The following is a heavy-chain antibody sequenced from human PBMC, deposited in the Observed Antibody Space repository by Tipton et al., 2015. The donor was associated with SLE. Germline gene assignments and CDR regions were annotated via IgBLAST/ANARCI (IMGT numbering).Heavy chain of an antibody. D-gene: IGHD3-10*01. CDR3: ARDRYGSGSYCL. CDR1: GFTFSDYY. V-gene: IGHV3-7*01. CDR2: IKQDGSEK. J-gene: IGHJ4*02. Sequence: SLRLSCAASGFTFSDYYMSWIRQAPGKGLEWVANIKQDGSEKYYVDSVKGRFTISRDNAKNSLYLQMNSLRAEDTAVYYCARDRYGSGSYCLWGQGTLVTVSS.